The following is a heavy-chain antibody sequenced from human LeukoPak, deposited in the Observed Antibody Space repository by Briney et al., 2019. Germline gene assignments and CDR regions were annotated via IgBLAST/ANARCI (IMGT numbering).Heavy chain of an antibody. CDR3: ARVNYYGSGSYYNSALSFDY. CDR1: GGSISSYH. D-gene: IGHD3-10*01. Sequence: PSETLSLTCTVSGGSISSYHWSWIRQPPGKGLEWIGYIYYSGSSYYNPSLKSRVTISVDTSKNQFSLKLSSVTAADTAVYYCARVNYYGSGSYYNSALSFDYWGQGTLVTVSS. V-gene: IGHV4-59*12. J-gene: IGHJ4*02. CDR2: IYYSGSS.